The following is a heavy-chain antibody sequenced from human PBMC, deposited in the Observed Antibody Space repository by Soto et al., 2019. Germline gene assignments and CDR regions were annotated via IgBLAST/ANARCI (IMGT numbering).Heavy chain of an antibody. CDR1: GGSISSSSYY. D-gene: IGHD6-6*01. CDR3: ARLRYSSSSGAPFDY. V-gene: IGHV4-39*01. J-gene: IGHJ4*02. Sequence: SETLSLTCTVSGGSISSSSYYWGWIRQPPGKGLEWIGSIYYSGSTYYNLSLKSRVTISVDTSKNQFSLKLSSVTAAGTAVYYCARLRYSSSSGAPFDYWGQGTLVTVSS. CDR2: IYYSGST.